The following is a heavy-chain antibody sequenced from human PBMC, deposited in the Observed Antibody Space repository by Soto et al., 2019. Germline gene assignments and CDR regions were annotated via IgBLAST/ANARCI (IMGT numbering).Heavy chain of an antibody. Sequence: ASVKVSCKVSGYTLTELSMHWVRQAPGKGLEWMGGFDPEDGETIYAQKFQGRVTMTEDTSTDTAYMELSSLRSEDTAVYYCATDYYDSTSVGDYYYYGVDVWGQGTTVTVSS. CDR3: ATDYYDSTSVGDYYYYGVDV. CDR2: FDPEDGET. CDR1: GYTLTELS. D-gene: IGHD3-22*01. J-gene: IGHJ6*02. V-gene: IGHV1-24*01.